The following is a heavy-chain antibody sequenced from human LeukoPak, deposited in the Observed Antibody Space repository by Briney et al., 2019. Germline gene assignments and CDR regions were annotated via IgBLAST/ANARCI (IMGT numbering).Heavy chain of an antibody. CDR2: VYNSGTT. CDR1: GGSVSSGSYY. CDR3: ARGAVVNGLDV. J-gene: IGHJ6*02. Sequence: SETLSLTCTVSGGSVSSGSYYWSWIRQPPGTRLEWIGYVYNSGTTNYNPSFKSRVTMSVDTSKNQFSLKLSSVTAADTAVYYCARGAVVNGLDVWGRGTTVTVSS. D-gene: IGHD5-18*01. V-gene: IGHV4-61*01.